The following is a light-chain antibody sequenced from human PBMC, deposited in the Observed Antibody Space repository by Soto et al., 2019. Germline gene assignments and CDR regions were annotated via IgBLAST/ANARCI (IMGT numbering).Light chain of an antibody. V-gene: IGKV1-39*01. CDR3: QQSFSQPWT. CDR2: GAS. J-gene: IGKJ1*01. CDR1: QSISTY. Sequence: DIPMTQSPSSLSASVGDRVTITCRASQSISTYVNWYQQKPGKAPNLLIFGASRLQSGVPSRFSGSRSGTDFTLTISSLRPEDFATYFCQQSFSQPWTFGQGTKVEIK.